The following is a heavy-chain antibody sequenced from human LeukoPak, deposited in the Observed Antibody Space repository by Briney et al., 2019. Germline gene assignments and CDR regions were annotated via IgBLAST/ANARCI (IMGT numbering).Heavy chain of an antibody. Sequence: PGGSLRLSCAASGFTFSSYWMSWVRQAPGKGLEWVANIKQGGSEKYYVDSVKGRFTISRDNAKNSLYLQMNSLRAEDTAVYYCARALGYCSGGSCYSDYWGQGTLVTVSS. V-gene: IGHV3-7*04. CDR1: GFTFSSYW. CDR2: IKQGGSEK. J-gene: IGHJ4*02. D-gene: IGHD2-15*01. CDR3: ARALGYCSGGSCYSDY.